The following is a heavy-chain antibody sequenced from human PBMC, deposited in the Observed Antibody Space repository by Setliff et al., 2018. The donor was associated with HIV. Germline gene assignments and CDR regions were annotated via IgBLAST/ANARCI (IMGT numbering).Heavy chain of an antibody. D-gene: IGHD5-18*01. CDR1: GFTFSSYT. V-gene: IGHV3-21*01. CDR3: ASIELAAMVPVDY. Sequence: GESLTISCAASGFTFSSYTMNWVRQAPGKGLEWVSSISSSSYYIYYADSVKGRFTISRDNAKNSLFLQMNSLRAEDTAVYYCASIELAAMVPVDYWGQGTLVTVSS. J-gene: IGHJ4*02. CDR2: ISSSSYYI.